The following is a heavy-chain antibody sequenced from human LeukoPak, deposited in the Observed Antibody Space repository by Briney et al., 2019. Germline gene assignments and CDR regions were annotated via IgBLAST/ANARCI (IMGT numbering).Heavy chain of an antibody. J-gene: IGHJ5*02. CDR2: IWYDGSNK. CDR3: ARGMVEGTNWFDP. Sequence: AGGSLRLSCAASGFIFSKYGMHWVRQAPGKGLEWVAVIWYDGSNKYYADSVKGRFTISRDNSKNSLYLQMNSLRGDDTAMYYCARGMVEGTNWFDPWGQGTLVTVSS. CDR1: GFIFSKYG. D-gene: IGHD2-15*01. V-gene: IGHV3-33*01.